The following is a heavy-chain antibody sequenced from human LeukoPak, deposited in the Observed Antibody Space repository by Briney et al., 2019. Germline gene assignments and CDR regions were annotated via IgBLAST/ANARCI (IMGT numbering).Heavy chain of an antibody. D-gene: IGHD6-19*01. J-gene: IGHJ4*02. CDR3: ARDGYSSGWHGYYFDY. V-gene: IGHV3-21*01. CDR2: ISGSSAYM. Sequence: GGSLRRSCAASGFTFSSYSMNWVRQAPGKGLEWVSSISGSSAYMFYADSVKGRFTISRDNAKNSLYLQMNSLRAEDTAVYYCARDGYSSGWHGYYFDYWGQGTVVTVSS. CDR1: GFTFSSYS.